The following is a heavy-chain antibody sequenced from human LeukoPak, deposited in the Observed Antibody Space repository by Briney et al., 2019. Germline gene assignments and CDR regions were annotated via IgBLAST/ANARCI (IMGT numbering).Heavy chain of an antibody. CDR1: GYSLTGYY. Sequence: ASVKVSCKASGYSLTGYYMHWVRQAPGQGVEWMGWINPKSGDTNYAQGFQGRVTMTRDTSINTAYVELSRLRSDDMAVYYCARAIQDTATIIYFDYWGQGTLVTVSS. CDR3: ARAIQDTATIIYFDY. J-gene: IGHJ4*02. D-gene: IGHD5-18*01. CDR2: INPKSGDT. V-gene: IGHV1-2*02.